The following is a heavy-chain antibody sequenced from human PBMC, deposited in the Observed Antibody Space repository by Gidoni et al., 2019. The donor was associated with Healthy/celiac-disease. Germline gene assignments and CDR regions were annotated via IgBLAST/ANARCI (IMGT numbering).Heavy chain of an antibody. CDR2: IYWNDDK. CDR1: GFSPRTSGVG. J-gene: IGHJ3*02. V-gene: IGHV2-5*01. Sequence: QITLKESGPTLVKPTQTLTLTCTFSGFSPRTSGVGVGWIRQPPGKALEWLALIYWNDDKRYSPSLKSRLTITKDTSKNQVVLTMTNMDPVDTATYYCAHLNHYDSSGYSNAFDIWGQGTMVTVSS. D-gene: IGHD3-22*01. CDR3: AHLNHYDSSGYSNAFDI.